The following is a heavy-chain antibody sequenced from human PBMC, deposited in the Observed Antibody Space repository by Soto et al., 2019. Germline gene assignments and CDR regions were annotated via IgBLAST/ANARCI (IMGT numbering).Heavy chain of an antibody. V-gene: IGHV3-74*01. D-gene: IGHD2-15*01. CDR3: ATVHTPAFDX. Sequence: QPGGSLRLSCAASGFTFSTYWMHWVRQAPGKGLVWVSRIISDESTTIYADFVKGRFTISRDNAKNTLYLQMNSLSVEVTAMYYCATVHTPAFDXWGLGTMVTVS. CDR2: IISDESTT. J-gene: IGHJ3*02. CDR1: GFTFSTYW.